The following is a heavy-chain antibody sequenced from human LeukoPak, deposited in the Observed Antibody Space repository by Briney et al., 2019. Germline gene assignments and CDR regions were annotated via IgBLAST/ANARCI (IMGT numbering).Heavy chain of an antibody. CDR1: GASISSSHW. J-gene: IGHJ3*02. Sequence: PSETLSLTCAVSGASISSSHWWSWVRQPPRKGLEWIGEIYHGGSTNCNPSLKGRVTISVDRSNNQFSLRLTSVTAADTAVYYCAREYNYYDSSGYYYRGLDAFDIWGQGTMVTVSS. V-gene: IGHV4-4*02. CDR3: AREYNYYDSSGYYYRGLDAFDI. CDR2: IYHGGST. D-gene: IGHD3-22*01.